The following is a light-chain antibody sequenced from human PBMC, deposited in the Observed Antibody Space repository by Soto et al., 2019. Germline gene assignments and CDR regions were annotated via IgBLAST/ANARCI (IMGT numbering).Light chain of an antibody. J-gene: IGKJ1*01. Sequence: AIRMTQSPSSVSASAGDRVTIHCRASQAIRSSLAWYQQKPEKAPKLLVFAASTLQTGVPSRFSGSGSGTDFTLTISYLQSEDVATYYCQQYYSYPRTFGQGTKVDIK. V-gene: IGKV1-8*01. CDR3: QQYYSYPRT. CDR2: AAS. CDR1: QAIRSS.